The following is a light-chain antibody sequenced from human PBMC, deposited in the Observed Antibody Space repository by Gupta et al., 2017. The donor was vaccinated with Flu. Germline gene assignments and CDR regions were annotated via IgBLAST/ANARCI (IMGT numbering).Light chain of an antibody. CDR2: GAS. CDR3: QQYDDWPPYT. J-gene: IGKJ2*01. CDR1: QSVGSN. Sequence: EVVMTQPPATLSVAPGERATLSCRASQSVGSNLAWYQQKPGQAPRLLIFGASVRAANVPATFSGRGSGADFTLTISSVQSEDSAIYYCQQYDDWPPYTVGQGTKLEI. V-gene: IGKV3-15*01.